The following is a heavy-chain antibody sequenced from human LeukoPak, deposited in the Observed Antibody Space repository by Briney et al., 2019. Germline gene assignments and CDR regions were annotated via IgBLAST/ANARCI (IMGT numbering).Heavy chain of an antibody. V-gene: IGHV1-69*04. J-gene: IGHJ4*02. CDR3: SRNRGGYSGYDLAY. Sequence: SVTVSCKPSGGTFSSYAISWVRQAPGQGLEWMGRIIPILGIANYAQRFQGRVTITAHKSTSTAYMELSSLRSEDTAVYYCSRNRGGYSGYDLAYWGQGTLVTVSS. CDR1: GGTFSSYA. CDR2: IIPILGIA. D-gene: IGHD5-12*01.